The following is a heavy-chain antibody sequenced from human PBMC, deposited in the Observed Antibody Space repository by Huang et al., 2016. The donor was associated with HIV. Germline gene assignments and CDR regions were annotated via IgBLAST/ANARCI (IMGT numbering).Heavy chain of an antibody. V-gene: IGHV1-8*02. CDR1: GYTFTNYE. CDR3: ARSAYGDLDY. J-gene: IGHJ4*02. D-gene: IGHD4-17*01. CDR2: MNPNTGNT. Sequence: QVHLVQSGAEVKKPGASVKVSCKASGYTFTNYEINWVRQAPGRGLEWRGWMNPNTGNTGFAQSFQGRVTMTRKTSITTAYMELTSLTSEDTAVYYCARSAYGDLDYWGMGTLVIVSS.